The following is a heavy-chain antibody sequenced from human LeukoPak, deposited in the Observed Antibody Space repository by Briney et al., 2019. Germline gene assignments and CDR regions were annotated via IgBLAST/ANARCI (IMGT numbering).Heavy chain of an antibody. D-gene: IGHD6-19*01. J-gene: IGHJ4*02. CDR1: GGTFSSYA. V-gene: IGHV1-69*01. CDR3: ARERYSSGWRYFDY. Sequence: SVKVSCKASGGTFSSYAISWVRQAPGQGLEWMGGIIPIFGTANYAQKFQGRVTITADESTSTAYMVLSSLRSEDTAVYYCARERYSSGWRYFDYWGQGTLVTVSS. CDR2: IIPIFGTA.